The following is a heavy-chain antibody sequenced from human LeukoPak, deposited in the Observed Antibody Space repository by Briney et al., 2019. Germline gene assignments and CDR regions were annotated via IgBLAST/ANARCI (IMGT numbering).Heavy chain of an antibody. CDR3: ATLRGVDPMFDN. D-gene: IGHD2-8*01. V-gene: IGHV4-59*01. CDR2: MYYSGSA. J-gene: IGHJ4*02. CDR1: GASIGGYY. Sequence: SETLSLTCTVSGASIGGYYWSWIRQPPGKGLGYIGYMYYSGSANYNPSLKSRVTISVDTSRNQFSLKLRSVTAADTAVYYCATLRGVDPMFDNWGQGILVTVSS.